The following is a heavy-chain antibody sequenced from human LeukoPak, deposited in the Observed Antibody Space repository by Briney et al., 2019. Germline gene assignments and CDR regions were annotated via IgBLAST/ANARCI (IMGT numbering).Heavy chain of an antibody. CDR2: IYYSGST. J-gene: IGHJ5*02. V-gene: IGHV4-39*07. CDR3: ARDRHYYDSSGYYLRGFDP. D-gene: IGHD3-22*01. Sequence: PSETLSLTCTVSGGSISSSSYYWGWIRQPPGKGLEWIGSIYYSGSTNYNPSLKSRVTISVDKSKNQFSLKLSSVTAADTAVYYCARDRHYYDSSGYYLRGFDPWGQGTLVTVSS. CDR1: GGSISSSSYY.